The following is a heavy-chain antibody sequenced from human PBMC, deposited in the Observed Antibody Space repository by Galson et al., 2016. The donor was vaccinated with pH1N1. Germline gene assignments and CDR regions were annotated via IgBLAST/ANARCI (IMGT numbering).Heavy chain of an antibody. CDR2: ISSSSSTI. CDR1: GFTFSSYS. J-gene: IGHJ6*02. V-gene: IGHV3-48*01. CDR3: ARVNHYYYYGMDV. D-gene: IGHD1-14*01. Sequence: SLRHSCAASGFTFSSYSMNWVRQAPGKGLEWVSYISSSSSTIYYADSVKGRFTISRDNAKNSLYLQMNSLRAEDTAVYYCARVNHYYYYGMDVWGQGTTVTVSS.